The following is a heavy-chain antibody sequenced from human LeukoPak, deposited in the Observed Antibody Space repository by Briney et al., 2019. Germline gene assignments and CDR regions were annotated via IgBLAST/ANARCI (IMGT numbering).Heavy chain of an antibody. V-gene: IGHV4-59*08. J-gene: IGHJ6*02. Sequence: PSETLSLTCTVSGGSISSYYWNWIRQPPGKGLEWIGYIYYSGNTNYNPSLKSRVTISVDTSKNQFSLKLSSVTAADTAVYYCAGDQYAMDVRGQGTTVTVSS. CDR1: GGSISSYY. D-gene: IGHD2-21*02. CDR3: AGDQYAMDV. CDR2: IYYSGNT.